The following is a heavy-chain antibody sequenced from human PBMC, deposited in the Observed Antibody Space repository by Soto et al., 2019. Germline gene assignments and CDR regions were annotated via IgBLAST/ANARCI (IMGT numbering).Heavy chain of an antibody. V-gene: IGHV3-74*01. CDR1: GFTFSSYW. CDR2: INSDGSST. Sequence: GGSLRLSCAASGFTFSSYWMHWVRQAPGKGLVWVSRINSDGSSTSYADSVKGRFTISRDNAKNTLYLQMNSLRAEDTAVYYFATRASYYDSSGYFDYCGQGTLVSVS. D-gene: IGHD3-22*01. J-gene: IGHJ4*02. CDR3: ATRASYYDSSGYFDY.